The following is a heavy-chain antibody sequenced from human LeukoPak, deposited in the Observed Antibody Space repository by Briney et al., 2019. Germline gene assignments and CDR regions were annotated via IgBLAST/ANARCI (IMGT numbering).Heavy chain of an antibody. D-gene: IGHD5-12*01. Sequence: PGRSLRLSCAASGVTLSPYGMHWVRQAPGKGLEWVANIKEDGGEKNYVDSVKGRFTISRDNAKNSLYLQMNSLRVEDTAVYYCGRGPGYRSDYWGQGTLVTVSS. V-gene: IGHV3-7*05. CDR1: GVTLSPYG. CDR3: GRGPGYRSDY. J-gene: IGHJ4*02. CDR2: IKEDGGEK.